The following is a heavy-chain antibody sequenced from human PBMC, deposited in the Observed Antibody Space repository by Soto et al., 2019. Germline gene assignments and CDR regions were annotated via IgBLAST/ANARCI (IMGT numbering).Heavy chain of an antibody. Sequence: QVQLVQSGAELKKPGSSVTVSCKASGDTFSGYPINWVRQAPGEGLEWMGRIIPGFGTTNDAQRFEGRVTFTADESTNTAYMELRGLLSEDTAVYYCARDGGFGELKYWGPGTLVTVSS. CDR1: GDTFSGYP. D-gene: IGHD3-10*01. CDR3: ARDGGFGELKY. CDR2: IIPGFGTT. J-gene: IGHJ4*02. V-gene: IGHV1-69*18.